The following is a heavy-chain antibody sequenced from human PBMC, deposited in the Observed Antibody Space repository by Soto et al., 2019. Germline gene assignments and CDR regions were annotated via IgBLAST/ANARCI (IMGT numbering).Heavy chain of an antibody. V-gene: IGHV1-8*01. CDR1: GYTFTSYD. CDR2: MNPNSGNT. Sequence: QVQLVQSGAEVKKPGASVKVSCKASGYTFTSYDINWVRQATGQGLEWMGWMNPNSGNTGYAQKFQGRVTMTRNTSISTAYRELSSLRSEDTAVYYCARRPDGYYYYGMDVWGQGTTVTVSS. J-gene: IGHJ6*02. CDR3: ARRPDGYYYYGMDV.